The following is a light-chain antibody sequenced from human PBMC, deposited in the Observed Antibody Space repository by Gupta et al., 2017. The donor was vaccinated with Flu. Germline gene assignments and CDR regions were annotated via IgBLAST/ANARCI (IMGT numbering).Light chain of an antibody. Sequence: EMVMTQSPATLSVSPGERPTLSRRASQNVNSSLARYQQRPGQAPRLLIYGASTSAARIPARFSGSGSGTEFTLSIISLQSEDFAVFYCHQDNTWPYSFGQGTKVESK. V-gene: IGKV3D-15*01. CDR3: HQDNTWPYS. CDR1: QNVNSS. CDR2: GAS. J-gene: IGKJ2*03.